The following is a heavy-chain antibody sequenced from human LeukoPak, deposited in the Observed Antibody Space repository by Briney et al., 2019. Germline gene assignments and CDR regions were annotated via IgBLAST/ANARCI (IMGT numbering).Heavy chain of an antibody. Sequence: ASVKVSCKASGYTFTGYYMHWVRQAPGQGLEWMGRIDPNSGGTNDAQKFQGRVTMTRDTSISTAYMELSRLRSDDTAVYYCARGDIVATPNLFFDYWGQGTLVTVSS. CDR2: IDPNSGGT. D-gene: IGHD5-12*01. V-gene: IGHV1-2*06. CDR3: ARGDIVATPNLFFDY. J-gene: IGHJ4*02. CDR1: GYTFTGYY.